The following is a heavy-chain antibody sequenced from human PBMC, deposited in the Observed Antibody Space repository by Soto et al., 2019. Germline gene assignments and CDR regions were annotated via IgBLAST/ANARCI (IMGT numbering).Heavy chain of an antibody. CDR2: ISYDGSNK. Sequence: QVQLVESGGGVVQPGRSLRLSCAASGFTFSSYAMHWVRQAPGKGLEWVAVISYDGSNKYYADSVKGRFTISRDNSKNTLYLQMNSLRAEDTAVYYCAREYYDSSGYYLRYFDYWGQGTLVTVSS. J-gene: IGHJ4*02. CDR3: AREYYDSSGYYLRYFDY. CDR1: GFTFSSYA. D-gene: IGHD3-22*01. V-gene: IGHV3-30-3*01.